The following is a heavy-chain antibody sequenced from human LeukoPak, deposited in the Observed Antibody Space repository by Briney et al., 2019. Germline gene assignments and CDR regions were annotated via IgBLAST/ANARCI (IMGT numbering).Heavy chain of an antibody. D-gene: IGHD6-25*01. CDR3: ARSERRAQKDTYYNHYYYMDV. J-gene: IGHJ6*03. CDR1: GGSISSHY. CDR2: IYFSGYT. V-gene: IGHV4-59*11. Sequence: SETLSLTCVVSGGSISSHYWSWIWQPPGKGLEWIGYIYFSGYTNYNPSLKSRVTLSVDTSNNQFSLRLSSVTAADTAAYFCARSERRAQKDTYYNHYYYMDVWGKGTTVTVSS.